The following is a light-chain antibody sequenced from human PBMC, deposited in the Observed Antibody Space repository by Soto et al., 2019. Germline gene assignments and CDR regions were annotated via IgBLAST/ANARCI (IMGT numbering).Light chain of an antibody. J-gene: IGKJ1*01. CDR3: QQYSLYPWT. CDR1: QSIGIS. CDR2: KAP. V-gene: IGKV1-5*03. Sequence: DIQMTQSPSTLSASVGDRVTITCRASQSIGISLAWYQQKPGKAPNLLIYKAPSLESGVPSRFSGSGSGAEFTLTISSLQPDDFATYYCQQYSLYPWTFGQGTKVE.